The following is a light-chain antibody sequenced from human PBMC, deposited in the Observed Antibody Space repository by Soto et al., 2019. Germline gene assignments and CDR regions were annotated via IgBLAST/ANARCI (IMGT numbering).Light chain of an antibody. J-gene: IGKJ1*01. V-gene: IGKV3D-20*01. CDR1: QSVDSSY. CDR3: QDYGSSPQT. Sequence: ENVLTQSPATLSLSPGERATLSCGASQSVDSSYLAWYQQKPGQAPRLLIYAASSRATGIPDRFSGSGSGTDFTLTISRLEPEDFAVYYCQDYGSSPQTFGQGTKVDIK. CDR2: AAS.